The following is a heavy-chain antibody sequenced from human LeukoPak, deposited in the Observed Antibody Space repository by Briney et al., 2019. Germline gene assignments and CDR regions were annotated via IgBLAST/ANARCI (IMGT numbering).Heavy chain of an antibody. V-gene: IGHV3-7*01. D-gene: IGHD6-13*01. Sequence: QSGGSLRLSCAASGFTFSSYWMSWVRQAPGKGLEWVANIKQDGSEKYYMDSVKGRFTISRDNAKNSLYLQMNSLRAVDTAVYYCARGYSSSWYPGGYWGQGTLVTVSS. CDR1: GFTFSSYW. CDR2: IKQDGSEK. J-gene: IGHJ4*02. CDR3: ARGYSSSWYPGGY.